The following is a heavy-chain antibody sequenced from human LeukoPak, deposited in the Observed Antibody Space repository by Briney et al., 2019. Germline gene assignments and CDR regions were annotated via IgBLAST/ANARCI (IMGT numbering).Heavy chain of an antibody. J-gene: IGHJ6*03. Sequence: GGSLRLSCAASGFTFDDNGMSWVRQGPGKGLEWVSGINWNGGSTGYADSVKGRFTIFRDNAKNSLYLQMNSLRVEDTALYYCARGYHYYMDVWGRGTTVTVSS. CDR3: ARGYHYYMDV. V-gene: IGHV3-20*04. CDR1: GFTFDDNG. CDR2: INWNGGST.